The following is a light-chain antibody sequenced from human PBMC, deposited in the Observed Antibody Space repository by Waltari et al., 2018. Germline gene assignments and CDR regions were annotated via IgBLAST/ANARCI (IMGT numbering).Light chain of an antibody. CDR1: SSNIGSNY. V-gene: IGLV1-47*01. J-gene: IGLJ2*01. Sequence: QSVLTQPPSASGTPGQRVTISCSGSSSNIGSNYVYWYQQFPGAAPKLLIYRNNQRPSGVPDRFSGSKSGTSASLAIIGLRSEDEADYYCAAWDDSLSGGVFGGGTKLTVL. CDR2: RNN. CDR3: AAWDDSLSGGV.